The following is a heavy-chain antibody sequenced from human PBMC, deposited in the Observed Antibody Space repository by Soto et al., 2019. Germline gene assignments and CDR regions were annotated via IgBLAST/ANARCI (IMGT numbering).Heavy chain of an antibody. CDR1: GGSFSGYY. D-gene: IGHD2-8*01. V-gene: IGHV4-34*01. CDR2: INHSGST. Sequence: SSETLSLTCAVYGGSFSGYYWSWIRQPPGKGLEWIGEINHSGSTNYNPSLKSRVTISVDTSKNQFSLKLSSVTAADTAVYYCAREIRYCTNGVCYGNNWFGPWGQGTLVTVSS. CDR3: AREIRYCTNGVCYGNNWFGP. J-gene: IGHJ5*02.